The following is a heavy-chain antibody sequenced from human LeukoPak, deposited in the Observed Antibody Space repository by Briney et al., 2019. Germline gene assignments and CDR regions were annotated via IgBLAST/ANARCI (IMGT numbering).Heavy chain of an antibody. CDR2: ISAYNGNT. D-gene: IGHD5-24*01. J-gene: IGHJ4*02. V-gene: IGHV1-18*01. CDR3: ARALLEMANRWLDY. Sequence: AASVKVSCKASGYTFTSYGISWVRQAPGQGLEWMGWISAYNGNTNYAQKLQGRVTMATDTSTSTAYMELRSLRSDDTAVYYCARALLEMANRWLDYWGQGTLVTVSS. CDR1: GYTFTSYG.